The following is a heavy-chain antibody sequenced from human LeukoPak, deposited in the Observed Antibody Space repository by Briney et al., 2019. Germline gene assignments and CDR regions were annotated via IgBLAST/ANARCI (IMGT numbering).Heavy chain of an antibody. CDR2: IYPGDSDT. CDR1: GYSFTNYW. Sequence: GESLKISCKGSGYSFTNYWIGWVRQMPGKGLEWMGIIYPGDSDTRYSPSFQGQVTISADKSISTAYLQWSSLKASDTAMYYCARPRGYSGYDLSLWGQGTLVTVSS. V-gene: IGHV5-51*01. CDR3: ARPRGYSGYDLSL. J-gene: IGHJ4*02. D-gene: IGHD5-12*01.